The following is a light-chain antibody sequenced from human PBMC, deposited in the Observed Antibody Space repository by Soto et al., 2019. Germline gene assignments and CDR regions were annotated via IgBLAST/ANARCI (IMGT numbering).Light chain of an antibody. CDR1: QSVLYSSNNNNY. Sequence: DFVMTQSPDSLAVSLGERATINCKSSQSVLYSSNNNNYLSWYQQKPGQPPKLLIYWASTRESGVPDRFTGSGSETDFTLTISSLQAEDFVVYYCHQFINAPWTFGQGTKVEIK. J-gene: IGKJ1*01. V-gene: IGKV4-1*01. CDR3: HQFINAPWT. CDR2: WAS.